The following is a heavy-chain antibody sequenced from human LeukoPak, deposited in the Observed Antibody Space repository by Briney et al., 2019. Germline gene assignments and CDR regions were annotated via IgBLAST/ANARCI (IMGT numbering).Heavy chain of an antibody. Sequence: ASVKVSCKASGYTFTSYGISWVRQAPGQGLEWMGWISAYNGNTNYAQKLQGRVTMTTDTSTGTAYMELRSLRSDDTAVYYCAREPGNAGVVVVAAKRRGMDVWGQGTTVTVSS. CDR3: AREPGNAGVVVVAAKRRGMDV. CDR1: GYTFTSYG. V-gene: IGHV1-18*01. J-gene: IGHJ6*02. D-gene: IGHD2-15*01. CDR2: ISAYNGNT.